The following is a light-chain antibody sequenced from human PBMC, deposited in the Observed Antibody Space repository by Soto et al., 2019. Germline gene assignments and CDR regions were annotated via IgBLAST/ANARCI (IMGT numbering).Light chain of an antibody. CDR1: QSVSSN. CDR3: QQYNNWHLYT. CDR2: GAS. J-gene: IGKJ2*01. V-gene: IGKV3-15*01. Sequence: EIVMTQSPATLSGSPGERATLSCRASQSVSSNLAWYQQKPGQAPRLLIYGASTRATGIPARFSGSGSGTEFTLPISSLQSADFAVYYCQQYNNWHLYTFGQGTKLEIK.